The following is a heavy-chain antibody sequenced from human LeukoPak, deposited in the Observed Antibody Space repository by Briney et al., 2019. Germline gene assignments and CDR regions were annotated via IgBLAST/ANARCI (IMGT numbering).Heavy chain of an antibody. CDR3: ARVKDDFWSGYYMDV. J-gene: IGHJ6*03. D-gene: IGHD3-3*01. Sequence: SVKVSCKASGGTFSSYAISWVRQAPGQGLEWMGGIIPIFGTANYAQKFQGRVTITADESTSTAYMELSSLRSEDTAVYYCARVKDDFWSGYYMDVWGKGTTVTVSS. CDR2: IIPIFGTA. V-gene: IGHV1-69*13. CDR1: GGTFSSYA.